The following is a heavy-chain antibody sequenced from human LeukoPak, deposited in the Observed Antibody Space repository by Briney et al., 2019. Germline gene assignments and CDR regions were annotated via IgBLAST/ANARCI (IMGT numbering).Heavy chain of an antibody. CDR2: ISSSSSTI. D-gene: IGHD3/OR15-3a*01. CDR1: GFTFNSYS. Sequence: GGSLRLSCAASGFTFNSYSMNWVRQARGKGLEGVSYISSSSSTIYYADSVKGRFTISRDNAKNSLYLQMNSLRAEDTAVYYCARDLDYKYYYYMDVWGKGTTVTVSS. CDR3: ARDLDYKYYYYMDV. J-gene: IGHJ6*03. V-gene: IGHV3-48*04.